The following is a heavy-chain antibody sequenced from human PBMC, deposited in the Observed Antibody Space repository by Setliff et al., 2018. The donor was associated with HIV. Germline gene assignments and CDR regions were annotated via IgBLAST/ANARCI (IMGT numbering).Heavy chain of an antibody. CDR3: ARRGLRGSSGFPYYFYMDV. CDR1: GGSFSAYY. J-gene: IGHJ6*03. V-gene: IGHV4-34*01. CDR2: ITHSENT. D-gene: IGHD3-22*01. Sequence: SATLSLTCAVYGGSFSAYYWTWIRQPPGKGLEWIGEITHSENTKYNPSLRSRVTISVDTSKNQFSLKLTSVTAADTAVYYCARRGLRGSSGFPYYFYMDVWDKGTTVTVSS.